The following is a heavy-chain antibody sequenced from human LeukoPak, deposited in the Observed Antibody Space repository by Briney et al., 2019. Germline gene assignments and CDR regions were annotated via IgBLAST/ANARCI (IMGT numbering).Heavy chain of an antibody. CDR3: TTEPYSSGWPYYFDY. CDR2: IKSKTDGGTT. J-gene: IGHJ4*02. V-gene: IGHV3-15*01. Sequence: GGSLGLSCAASGLTFSNAWMSWVRQAPGKGLEWVGRIKSKTDGGTTDYAAPVKGRFTISRDDSKNTLYLQMNSLKTEDTAVYYCTTEPYSSGWPYYFDYWGQGTLVTVSS. CDR1: GLTFSNAW. D-gene: IGHD6-19*01.